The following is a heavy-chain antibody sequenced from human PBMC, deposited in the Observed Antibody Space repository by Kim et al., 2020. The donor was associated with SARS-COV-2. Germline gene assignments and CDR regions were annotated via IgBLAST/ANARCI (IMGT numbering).Heavy chain of an antibody. D-gene: IGHD3-22*01. CDR1: GVDFSISC. Sequence: GGSLRLSCAASGVDFSISCMHWVRQATGKVLVWVSRIRSDGGDITDADSVKGRFTISRYNAKNTLYLQMNGLRTEDTAVYYCAKVGDYDSSGFYAFFRSWGQGTRVTVSS. CDR2: IRSDGGDI. V-gene: IGHV3-74*03. J-gene: IGHJ5*02. CDR3: AKVGDYDSSGFYAFFRS.